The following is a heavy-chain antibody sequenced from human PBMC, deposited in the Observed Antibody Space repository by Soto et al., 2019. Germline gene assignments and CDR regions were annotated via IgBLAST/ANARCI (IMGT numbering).Heavy chain of an antibody. CDR3: ARDVVVAANKYGMDV. CDR2: IYYSGST. D-gene: IGHD2-15*01. J-gene: IGHJ6*02. V-gene: IGHV4-31*03. Sequence: QVQLQESGPGLVKPSQTLSLTCTVSGGSISSGGYYWSWIRQHPGKGLEWIGYIYYSGSTYYNPSLKSRVTISVDTSKNQFSLKLSSVTAADTAVYYCARDVVVAANKYGMDVWGQGTTVTVSS. CDR1: GGSISSGGYY.